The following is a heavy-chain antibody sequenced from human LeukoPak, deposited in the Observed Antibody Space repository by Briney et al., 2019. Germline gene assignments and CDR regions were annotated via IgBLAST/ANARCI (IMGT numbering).Heavy chain of an antibody. D-gene: IGHD6-19*01. Sequence: GSSVKVSCKAPGGTFSSYAISWVRQAPGQGLEWMGRIIPILGIANYAQKFQGRVTITADKSTSTAYMELSSLRSEDTAVYYCARAGIAVAGIGGYYGMDVWGQGTTVTVSS. V-gene: IGHV1-69*04. J-gene: IGHJ6*02. CDR3: ARAGIAVAGIGGYYGMDV. CDR2: IIPILGIA. CDR1: GGTFSSYA.